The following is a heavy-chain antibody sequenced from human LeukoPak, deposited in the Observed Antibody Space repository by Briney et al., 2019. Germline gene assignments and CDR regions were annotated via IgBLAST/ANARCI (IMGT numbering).Heavy chain of an antibody. D-gene: IGHD2-15*01. CDR3: AKRVVVGSTPPKGWFDP. Sequence: SETLSLTCTVSGGSISSSSYYWGWIRQPPGKGLEWIGSIYYSGSTYYNPSPKSRVTISVDTSKNQFSLKLSSVTAADTAVYYCAKRVVVGSTPPKGWFDPWGQGTLVTVSS. V-gene: IGHV4-39*01. CDR1: GGSISSSSYY. CDR2: IYYSGST. J-gene: IGHJ5*02.